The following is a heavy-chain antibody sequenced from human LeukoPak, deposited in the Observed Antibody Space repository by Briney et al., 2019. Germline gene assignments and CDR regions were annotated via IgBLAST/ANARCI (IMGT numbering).Heavy chain of an antibody. V-gene: IGHV4-39*07. CDR1: GGSISSSNSY. CDR3: ARAHADCGGDCYPFDY. CDR2: MYYSGNP. J-gene: IGHJ4*02. Sequence: PSETLSLTCTVSGGSISSSNSYWGWIRQPPGKGLEWTGSMYYSGNPYYNPSLKSRVTISVDTSKNQFSLKLSSVTAADTAVYYCARAHADCGGDCYPFDYWGQGTLVTVSS. D-gene: IGHD2-21*02.